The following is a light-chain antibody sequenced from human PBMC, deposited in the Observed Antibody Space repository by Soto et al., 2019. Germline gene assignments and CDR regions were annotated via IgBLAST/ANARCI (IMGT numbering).Light chain of an antibody. V-gene: IGKV1-5*01. J-gene: IGKJ1*01. CDR1: QSISSW. CDR3: QQYNSYS. CDR2: HAS. Sequence: DIQMTQSPSSLSASVGDRVTLTCRASQSISSWLAWYQQKPGKAPKLLIYHASNLQSGVPSRFSGSGSGTEFTLTISSLQPDDFATYYCQQYNSYSFGQGTKVDIK.